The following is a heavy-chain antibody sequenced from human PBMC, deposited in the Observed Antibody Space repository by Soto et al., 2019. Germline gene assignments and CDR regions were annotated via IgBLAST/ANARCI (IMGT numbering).Heavy chain of an antibody. CDR2: ISDDGDKV. CDR1: EFTCSDYA. Sequence: QVQLVESGGGVVQPGRSLRLSCAASEFTCSDYAMHWVRQAPGKGLEWVAVISDDGDKVFYADSMKDRLTISRDNSKSTLFLQLTSLGPEDTALYYCARAHYHDSSGPNGHAFDIWGQGTLVTVSS. CDR3: ARAHYHDSSGPNGHAFDI. D-gene: IGHD3-22*01. J-gene: IGHJ3*02. V-gene: IGHV3-30-3*01.